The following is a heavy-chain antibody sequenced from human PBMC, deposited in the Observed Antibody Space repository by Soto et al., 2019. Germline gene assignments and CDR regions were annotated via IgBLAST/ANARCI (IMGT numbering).Heavy chain of an antibody. CDR3: ARLGCWGEGDF. CDR1: GFTFSRYW. J-gene: IGHJ4*02. D-gene: IGHD3-16*01. Sequence: EVQLAESGGGLIQPGGSLRLSCATSGFTFSRYWIHWVRQAPGEGLVWVSRISGDGVHTDYAESVKGRFTVSRDIAKSTGYLQMNNLRAEDTAIYDCARLGCWGEGDFWGQGILVTVSS. V-gene: IGHV3-74*01. CDR2: ISGDGVHT.